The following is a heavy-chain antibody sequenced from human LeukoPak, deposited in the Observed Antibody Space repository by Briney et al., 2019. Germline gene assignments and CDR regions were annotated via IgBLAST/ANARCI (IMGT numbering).Heavy chain of an antibody. V-gene: IGHV3-64*01. CDR3: ARGWLQLDY. D-gene: IGHD5-24*01. J-gene: IGHJ4*02. CDR2: ITSNGDST. CDR1: GFNFSIYA. Sequence: GGSLRLSCAASGFNFSIYAMHWVRQAPGKGLEYVSGITSNGDSTYYGHSVKGRFTISRDNTKNTLYLQIGSLRPEDTAVYYCARGWLQLDYWGEGALVTVSS.